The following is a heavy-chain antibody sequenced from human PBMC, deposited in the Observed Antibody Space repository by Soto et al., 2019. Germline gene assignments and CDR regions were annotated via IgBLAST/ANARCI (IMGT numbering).Heavy chain of an antibody. Sequence: GESLKISCAASGFTFSSYAMSWVRQAPGKGLEWVSAISGSGGSTYYADSVKGRFTISRDNSKNTLYLQMNSLRAEDTAVYYCAKAQDLIWFGEFQYYFDYWGQGTLVTVSS. CDR1: GFTFSSYA. CDR3: AKAQDLIWFGEFQYYFDY. D-gene: IGHD3-10*01. CDR2: ISGSGGST. J-gene: IGHJ4*02. V-gene: IGHV3-23*01.